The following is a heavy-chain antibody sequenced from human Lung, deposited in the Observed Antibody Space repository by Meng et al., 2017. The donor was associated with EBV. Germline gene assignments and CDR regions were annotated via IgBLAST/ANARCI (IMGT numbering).Heavy chain of an antibody. J-gene: IGHJ4*02. Sequence: EVQLVESGGGLVKLGGCVSLSCAASGFTFSSYSMNWVRQAPGKGLEWVSSISSSSSYIYYADSVKGRFTISRDNAKNSLYLQMNSLRAEDTAVYYCATELAMTTVTTRAGYWGPGTMVTVSA. D-gene: IGHD4-17*01. V-gene: IGHV3-21*01. CDR3: ATELAMTTVTTRAGY. CDR1: GFTFSSYS. CDR2: ISSSSSYI.